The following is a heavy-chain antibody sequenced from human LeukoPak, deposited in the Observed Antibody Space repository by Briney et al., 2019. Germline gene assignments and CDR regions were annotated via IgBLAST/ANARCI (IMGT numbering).Heavy chain of an antibody. CDR2: QKQDGSEK. V-gene: IGHV3-7*01. J-gene: IGHJ4*02. Sequence: GGSLRLSCAASGFTFSAYWMSWVRQAPGKGLGWVANQKQDGSEKFYVDSVKGRFTISRDNAKTSLYLQMNSLRAEDTAVYYCARGTYYYDSSGYYFDYWGQGTLVTVSS. CDR3: ARGTYYYDSSGYYFDY. D-gene: IGHD3-22*01. CDR1: GFTFSAYW.